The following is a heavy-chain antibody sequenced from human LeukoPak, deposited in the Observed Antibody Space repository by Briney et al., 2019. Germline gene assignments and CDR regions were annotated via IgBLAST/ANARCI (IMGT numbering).Heavy chain of an antibody. CDR1: GFTFSNAW. J-gene: IGHJ4*02. V-gene: IGHV3-15*01. D-gene: IGHD3-22*01. Sequence: PGGSLRLSCAASGFTFSNAWMSWVRQAPGKGLEWVVRIKSKTDGGTTDYAAPVKGRFTISRDDSKTTLYLQMNSLKTEDTAVYYCTTPYYYDSSGYYYSTYYFDYWGQGTLVTVSS. CDR2: IKSKTDGGTT. CDR3: TTPYYYDSSGYYYSTYYFDY.